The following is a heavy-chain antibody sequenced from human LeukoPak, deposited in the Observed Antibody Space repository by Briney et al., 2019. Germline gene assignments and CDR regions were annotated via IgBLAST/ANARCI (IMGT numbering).Heavy chain of an antibody. Sequence: SETLSLTCTVSGGSISSYYWSWIRQPPGKGLEWIGYIYYSGSTNYNPSLKSRVTISVDTSKNQFFLKLSSVTAAGTAVYYCASGTTDIVVVPATLRNYYFDYWGQGTLVTVSS. V-gene: IGHV4-59*01. CDR2: IYYSGST. CDR3: ASGTTDIVVVPATLRNYYFDY. D-gene: IGHD2-2*01. CDR1: GGSISSYY. J-gene: IGHJ4*02.